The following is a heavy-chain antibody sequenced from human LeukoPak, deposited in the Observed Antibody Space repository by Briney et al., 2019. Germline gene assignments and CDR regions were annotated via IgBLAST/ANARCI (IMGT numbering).Heavy chain of an antibody. V-gene: IGHV4-59*01. Sequence: PSETLSLTCTVFGGSISSYYWSWIRQPPGKGLEWIGYIYYSGSTNYNPSLKSRVTISVDTSKNQFSLKLSSVTAADTAVYYCARADSHYDILTGYYPYYFDYWGQGTLVTVSS. D-gene: IGHD3-9*01. CDR3: ARADSHYDILTGYYPYYFDY. CDR2: IYYSGST. J-gene: IGHJ4*02. CDR1: GGSISSYY.